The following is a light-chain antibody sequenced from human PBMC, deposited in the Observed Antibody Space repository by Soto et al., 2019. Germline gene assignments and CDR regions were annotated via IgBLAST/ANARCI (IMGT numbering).Light chain of an antibody. Sequence: QSVLTQPPSASGTPGQRATFSCSGSSSSLGSNTVNWYQQLPGSAPKVLIYGNNQRPSGVPDRFSGSKSGTSASLAISGLQSEDEADYYCASWDDSLNGYVFGTGTKVTVL. CDR1: SSSLGSNT. V-gene: IGLV1-44*01. CDR2: GNN. CDR3: ASWDDSLNGYV. J-gene: IGLJ1*01.